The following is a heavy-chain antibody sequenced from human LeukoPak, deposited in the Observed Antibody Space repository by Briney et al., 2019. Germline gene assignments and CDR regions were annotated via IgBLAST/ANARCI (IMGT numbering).Heavy chain of an antibody. D-gene: IGHD2-15*01. CDR2: ISSNGGST. CDR1: GFTFSTYA. Sequence: GGSLGLSCAASGFTFSTYAMHWVRQAPGKGLEYVSVISSNGGSTYYANSVEGRFTISRDNSKNTLYLQMGSLRAEDMAVYYCARVMPPYCSGGSCHSDYWGQGTVVTVSS. V-gene: IGHV3-64*01. CDR3: ARVMPPYCSGGSCHSDY. J-gene: IGHJ4*02.